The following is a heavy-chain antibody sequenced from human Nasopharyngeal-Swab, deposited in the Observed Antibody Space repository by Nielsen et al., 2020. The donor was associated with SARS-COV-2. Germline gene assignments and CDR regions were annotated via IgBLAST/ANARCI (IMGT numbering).Heavy chain of an antibody. CDR3: ARDSPANRYSNPVDY. CDR2: INTNTGNP. CDR1: GYTFTSYA. D-gene: IGHD6-13*01. Sequence: ASVKVSCKASGYTFTSYAMNWVRQAPGQGLEWMGWINTNTGNPTYAQGFTGRFVFSLDTSVSTAYLQISSLKAEDTAVYYCARDSPANRYSNPVDYWGQGTLVTVSS. V-gene: IGHV7-4-1*02. J-gene: IGHJ4*02.